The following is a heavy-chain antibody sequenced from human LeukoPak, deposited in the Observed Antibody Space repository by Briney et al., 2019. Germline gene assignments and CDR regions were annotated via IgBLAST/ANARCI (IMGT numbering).Heavy chain of an antibody. J-gene: IGHJ4*02. CDR2: IGGSSDFI. D-gene: IGHD3-10*01. V-gene: IGHV3-21*06. CDR1: GFSFRNYN. CDR3: LRDESGSFFAY. Sequence: PGGSPRLSCAASGFSFRNYNMNWVRQAPGKGLEWVSSIGGSSDFIYYGDSVKGRFTISRDNAKNSVYLQMNSLRAEDTAVYYCLRDESGSFFAYWGQGTLVIVSS.